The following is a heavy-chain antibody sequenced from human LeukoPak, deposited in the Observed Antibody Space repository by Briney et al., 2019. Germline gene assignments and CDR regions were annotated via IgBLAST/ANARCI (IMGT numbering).Heavy chain of an antibody. D-gene: IGHD2-2*01. CDR1: GYTFTTYS. V-gene: IGHV1-18*01. CDR2: ISVYNGGI. Sequence: ASVKVSCKASGYTFTTYSLAWVRQAPGQSLEWMGWISVYNGGINYAQSFQDRVTLTRDTSTNTAYLELRSLRSDDTAIIYCATATQPRGYFLHWGQGTLVTVSS. CDR3: ATATQPRGYFLH. J-gene: IGHJ1*01.